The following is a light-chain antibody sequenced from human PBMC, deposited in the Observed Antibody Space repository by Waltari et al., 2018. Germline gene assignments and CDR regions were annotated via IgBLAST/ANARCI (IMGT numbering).Light chain of an antibody. V-gene: IGKV1-5*03. CDR2: KAS. J-gene: IGKJ2*01. CDR1: QSILTW. CDR3: QQYSSHYT. Sequence: ITCRASQSILTWFAWYQQKPGKAPKLLIYKASNLQSGVPSRFSGSGSGTEFTLTISSLQPDDFATYYCQQYSSHYTFGQGTKLEIK.